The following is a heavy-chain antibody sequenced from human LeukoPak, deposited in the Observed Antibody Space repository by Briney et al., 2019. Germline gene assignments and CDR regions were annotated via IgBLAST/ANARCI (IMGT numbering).Heavy chain of an antibody. V-gene: IGHV1-8*03. D-gene: IGHD3-3*01. CDR1: GYTFTSYD. CDR2: MNPNSGNR. J-gene: IGHJ4*02. CDR3: ARGRRRITIFGVVITYYFDY. Sequence: VASVKVSCKASGYTFTSYDINWVRQATGQGLEWMGWMNPNSGNRGYAQKFQGRVTITRNTSISTAYMELSSLRSEDTAVYYCARGRRRITIFGVVITYYFDYWGQGTLVTVSS.